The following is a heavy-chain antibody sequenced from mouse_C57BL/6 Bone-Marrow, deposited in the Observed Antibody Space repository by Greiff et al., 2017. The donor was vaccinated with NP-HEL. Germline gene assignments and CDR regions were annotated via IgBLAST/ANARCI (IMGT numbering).Heavy chain of an antibody. CDR3: ARESIGAWFAY. CDR2: IDPSDSYT. V-gene: IGHV1-69*01. CDR1: GYTFTSYW. Sequence: QVQLKESGAELVMPGASVKLSCKASGYTFTSYWMHWVQQRPGQGLEWIGEIDPSDSYTNYNQKFKGKSTLTVDKSSSTAYMQVSSLTSEDSAVYYCARESIGAWFAYWGQGTLVTVSA. D-gene: IGHD2-14*01. J-gene: IGHJ3*01.